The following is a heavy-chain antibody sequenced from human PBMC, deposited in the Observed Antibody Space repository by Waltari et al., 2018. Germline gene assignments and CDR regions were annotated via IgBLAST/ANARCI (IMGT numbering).Heavy chain of an antibody. CDR1: GYTFTSYG. Sequence: QVQLVQSGAEVKKPGASVKVSCKASGYTFTSYGISWVRQAPGQGLEWMGWISAYNGNTNYAQKLQGRVTMTTDTSTSSADMELRSLRSDDTAVYYCARDRSWGSDYHNWFDPWGQGTLVTVSS. CDR3: ARDRSWGSDYHNWFDP. V-gene: IGHV1-18*01. CDR2: ISAYNGNT. J-gene: IGHJ5*02. D-gene: IGHD3-16*01.